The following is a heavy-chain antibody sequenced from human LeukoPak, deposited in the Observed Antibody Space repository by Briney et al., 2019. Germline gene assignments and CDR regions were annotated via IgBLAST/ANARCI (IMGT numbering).Heavy chain of an antibody. J-gene: IGHJ4*02. CDR2: INHSGST. D-gene: IGHD2-21*01. V-gene: IGHV4-34*01. Sequence: SETLSLTCAVYGGSFSGYYWSWIRQPPAKGLEWIGEINHSGSTNYNPSLKSRVTISVDTSKNQFSLKLSSVTAADTAVYYCATTYCGGDCPYDYWGQGTLGTVSS. CDR1: GGSFSGYY. CDR3: ATTYCGGDCPYDY.